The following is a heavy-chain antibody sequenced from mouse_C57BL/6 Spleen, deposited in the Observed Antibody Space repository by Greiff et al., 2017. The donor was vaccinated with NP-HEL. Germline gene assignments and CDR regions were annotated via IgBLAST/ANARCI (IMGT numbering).Heavy chain of an antibody. CDR2: ISYDGSN. CDR1: GYSITSGYY. J-gene: IGHJ2*01. CDR3: ARVVTTAPFDY. D-gene: IGHD1-2*01. Sequence: EVKLQESGPGLVKPSQSLSLTCSVTGYSITSGYYWNWIRQFPGNKLEWMGYISYDGSNNYNPSLKNRISITRDTSKNQFFLKLNSVTTEDTATYYCARVVTTAPFDYWGQGTTLTVSS. V-gene: IGHV3-6*01.